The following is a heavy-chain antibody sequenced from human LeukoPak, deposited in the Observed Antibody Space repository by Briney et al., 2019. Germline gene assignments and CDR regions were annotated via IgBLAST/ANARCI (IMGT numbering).Heavy chain of an antibody. Sequence: PGGSLRLSCAASGFPFRSSWMHWVRQAPGRGLVWVSRLNADGISASYANSVKGRFTISRDNVKNTLYLQMNSLRAEDTAVYYCARELAAAASDYWGQGTLVTVSS. J-gene: IGHJ4*02. V-gene: IGHV3-74*01. CDR2: LNADGISA. D-gene: IGHD6-13*01. CDR3: ARELAAAASDY. CDR1: GFPFRSSW.